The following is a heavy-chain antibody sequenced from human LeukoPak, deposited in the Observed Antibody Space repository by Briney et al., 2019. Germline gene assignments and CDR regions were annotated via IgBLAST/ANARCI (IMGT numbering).Heavy chain of an antibody. J-gene: IGHJ4*02. V-gene: IGHV4-4*07. D-gene: IGHD3-22*01. CDR2: IHTSGST. CDR3: ARGRGDYFDSSGYFFDY. Sequence: PSETLSLTCTVSGASISSYYWSWIRQPAGKGLEWIGRIHTSGSTNYNPSLKSRVTISVDKSKNQFSLKLSSVTAADTAMYFCARGRGDYFDSSGYFFDYWGQGTLVTIFS. CDR1: GASISSYY.